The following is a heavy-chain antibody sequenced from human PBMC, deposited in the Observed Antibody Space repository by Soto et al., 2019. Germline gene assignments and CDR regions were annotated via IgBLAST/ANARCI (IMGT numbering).Heavy chain of an antibody. Sequence: PSETLSLTCAVYGGSFSGYYWSWIRQPPGKGLEWIGEINHSGSTNYNPSLKSRVTISVDTSKNQFSLKLSSVTAADTAVYYCARWFARWFGDGYYYYGMDVWGQGTTVTSP. V-gene: IGHV4-34*01. CDR2: INHSGST. CDR1: GGSFSGYY. CDR3: ARWFARWFGDGYYYYGMDV. J-gene: IGHJ6*02. D-gene: IGHD3-10*01.